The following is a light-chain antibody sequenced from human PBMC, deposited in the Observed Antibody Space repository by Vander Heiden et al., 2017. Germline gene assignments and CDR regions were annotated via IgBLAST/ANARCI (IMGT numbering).Light chain of an antibody. J-gene: IGKJ3*01. CDR2: AAS. Sequence: DIQLTQSPSFLSASVGDRVTITCRASQGISSYLAWYQQKPGKAPKLLIYAASTLQSGVPSRFSGSGSGTEFTLTISSLQPEDFATYYCQQLNSYHGFGHGTKVDIK. CDR1: QGISSY. V-gene: IGKV1-9*01. CDR3: QQLNSYHG.